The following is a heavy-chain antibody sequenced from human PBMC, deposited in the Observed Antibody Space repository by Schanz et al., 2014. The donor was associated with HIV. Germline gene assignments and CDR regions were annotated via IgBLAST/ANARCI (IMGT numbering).Heavy chain of an antibody. J-gene: IGHJ4*02. CDR2: IWYDGSNK. D-gene: IGHD4-17*01. CDR1: GFTFSNYG. Sequence: QVQLVESGGGVVQPGRSLRLSCTASGFTFSNYGMHWVRQAPGKGLEWVAAIWYDGSNKFYADSVKGRFTISRDKSKNTLYLQMNNLRAEDTAVYGCARQGLRFSFWLDYWGQGTPVTVS. V-gene: IGHV3-33*01. CDR3: ARQGLRFSFWLDY.